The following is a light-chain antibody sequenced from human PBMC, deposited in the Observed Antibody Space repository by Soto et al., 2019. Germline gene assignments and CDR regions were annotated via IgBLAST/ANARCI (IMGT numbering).Light chain of an antibody. J-gene: IGLJ1*01. V-gene: IGLV1-51*01. CDR2: DNN. CDR3: GTWDSSLSAGV. Sequence: SVSTPPPPLFAAPGQKGTTPSPGKSPNIGNNYVSWYQQLPGTAPKLLIYDNNKRPSGIPDRFSGSKSGTSATLGITGLQTGDEADYYCGTWDSSLSAGVFGTGTKVTVL. CDR1: SPNIGNNY.